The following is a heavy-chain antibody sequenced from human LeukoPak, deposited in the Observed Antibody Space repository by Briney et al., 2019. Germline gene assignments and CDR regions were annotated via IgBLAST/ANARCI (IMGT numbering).Heavy chain of an antibody. V-gene: IGHV1-69*13. J-gene: IGHJ5*02. CDR3: ARMGIAVAGQAFDP. CDR1: GGTFSSYA. D-gene: IGHD6-19*01. CDR2: IIPIFGTA. Sequence: ASVKVSCKASGGTFSSYAISWVRQAPGQGLEWMGGIIPIFGTANYAQKFQGRVTITADESTSTAYMELSSLGSEDTAVYYCARMGIAVAGQAFDPWGQGTLVTVSS.